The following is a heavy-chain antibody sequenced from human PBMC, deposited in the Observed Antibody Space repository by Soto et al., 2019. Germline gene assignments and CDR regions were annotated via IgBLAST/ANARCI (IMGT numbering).Heavy chain of an antibody. CDR2: IYHSGST. Sequence: QLQLQESGSGLVKPSQTLSLTCAVSGGSISSGGYSWSWIRQPPGKGLEWIGYIYHSGSTYYNPSLTSRVTISVDRATIQFSLKLSSVTAADTAVYYCARAGGLGAVAVDYWGEGTLVTVSA. CDR1: GGSISSGGYS. J-gene: IGHJ4*02. D-gene: IGHD6-19*01. CDR3: ARAGGLGAVAVDY. V-gene: IGHV4-30-2*01.